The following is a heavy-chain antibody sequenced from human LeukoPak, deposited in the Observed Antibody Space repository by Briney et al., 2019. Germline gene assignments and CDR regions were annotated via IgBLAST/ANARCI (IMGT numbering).Heavy chain of an antibody. J-gene: IGHJ4*02. CDR2: ISGSGGST. CDR3: AKDRDIVVVPAAMPLDY. Sequence: PGRSLRLSCAASGFTFSSYAMSWVRQAPGKGLEWVSAISGSGGSTYYADSVKGRFTISRDNSKNTLYLQMNSLRAEDTAVYYCAKDRDIVVVPAAMPLDYWGQGTLVTVSS. CDR1: GFTFSSYA. D-gene: IGHD2-2*01. V-gene: IGHV3-23*01.